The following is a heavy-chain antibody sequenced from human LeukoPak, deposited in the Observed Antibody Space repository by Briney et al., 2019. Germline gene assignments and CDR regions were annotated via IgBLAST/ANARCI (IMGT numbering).Heavy chain of an antibody. CDR3: VTQRGYCSSGTCYFDN. D-gene: IGHD2-15*01. CDR2: ISSNGGST. Sequence: QTGGSLRLSCAASGFTFSNYAMSWVRQAPEKGLEWVSAISSNGGSTYYADSVKGRFTISRDNSKNTLYLQMNSLRAEDTAVYFCVTQRGYCSSGTCYFDNWGQGTLVTVSA. V-gene: IGHV3-23*01. J-gene: IGHJ4*02. CDR1: GFTFSNYA.